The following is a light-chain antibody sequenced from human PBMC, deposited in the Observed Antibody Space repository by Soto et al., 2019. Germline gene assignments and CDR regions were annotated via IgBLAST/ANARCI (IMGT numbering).Light chain of an antibody. CDR2: KAS. V-gene: IGKV1-5*03. CDR3: QQYNTFSPE. Sequence: DIQLTQSPSTLSASVGDRVTITCRVSQSMSDWLAWYQQKPGKAPKLLIYKASSLESGVPSRFSGSGSGTEFTLTISSLQPDDFATYYCQQYNTFSPEFGQGTKVEIK. J-gene: IGKJ1*01. CDR1: QSMSDW.